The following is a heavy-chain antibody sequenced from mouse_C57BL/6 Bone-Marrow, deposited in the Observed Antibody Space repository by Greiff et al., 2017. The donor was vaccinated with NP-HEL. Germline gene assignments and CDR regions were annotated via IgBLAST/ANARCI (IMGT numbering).Heavy chain of an antibody. CDR3: ARRGGFPAWFAY. V-gene: IGHV1-55*01. CDR2: IYPGSGST. CDR1: GYTFTSYW. Sequence: QVQLQQPGAELVKPGASVQMSCKASGYTFTSYWITWVKQRPGQGLEWIGDIYPGSGSTNYNEKFKSKATLTVDTSSSTAYMQLSSLTSEDSAVYYCARRGGFPAWFAYWGQGTLVTVSA. J-gene: IGHJ3*01.